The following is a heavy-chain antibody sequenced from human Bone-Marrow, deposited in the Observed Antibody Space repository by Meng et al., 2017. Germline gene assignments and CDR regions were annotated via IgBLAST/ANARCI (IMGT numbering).Heavy chain of an antibody. V-gene: IGHV5-51*01. J-gene: IGHJ4*02. D-gene: IGHD3-22*01. CDR1: GYNFPTYW. Sequence: GGTLRLSCKGSGYNFPTYWIAWVRQVPGKGLEWMGIIYPGDSETRYTPSSQGQVTISADKSINTAYLQWSSLQAADTAIYYYARPGDYYDSTAYQGRVIDHWGQGALVTVSS. CDR2: IYPGDSET. CDR3: ARPGDYYDSTAYQGRVIDH.